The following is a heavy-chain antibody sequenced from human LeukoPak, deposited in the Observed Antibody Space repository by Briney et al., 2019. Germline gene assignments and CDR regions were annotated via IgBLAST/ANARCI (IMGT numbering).Heavy chain of an antibody. CDR3: ARGFRTATGDY. Sequence: GSLRLSCAASGFTVSSNYMSWVRQAPGKGLEWIGSIYHSGSTYYNPALKSRVTISVDTSKNHFSLKLSSVTAADTAMYYCARGFRTATGDYWGQGKLVTVSS. V-gene: IGHV4-38-2*01. CDR2: IYHSGST. D-gene: IGHD6-13*01. J-gene: IGHJ4*02. CDR1: GFTVSSNY.